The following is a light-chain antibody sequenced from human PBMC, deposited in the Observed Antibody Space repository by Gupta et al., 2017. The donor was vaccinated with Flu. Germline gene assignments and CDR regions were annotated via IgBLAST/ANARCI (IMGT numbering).Light chain of an antibody. CDR2: EVD. V-gene: IGLV2-14*01. CDR3: SSYSGGSTLII. Sequence: QSALTQPASVSASPGQSITISCTGTSSDLDGYYYFSWYQQHPGKAPKLIIYEVDNRPSGVSDRFSASKSGNTASLTISGLQPEDEADYYCSSYSGGSTLIIFGGGSKLTVL. CDR1: SSDLDGYYY. J-gene: IGLJ2*01.